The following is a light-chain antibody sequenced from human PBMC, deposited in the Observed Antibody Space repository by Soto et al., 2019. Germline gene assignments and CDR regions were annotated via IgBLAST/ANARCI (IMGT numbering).Light chain of an antibody. CDR2: GAS. V-gene: IGKV3-15*01. Sequence: EIVMTQSPATLSLSPGDTVTLSCRASQSVRNNLAWYQQKPGQAPRLLIYGASTRATGIPARFSGSGSGTDFTITISSLQSEDFALYYCQQYNNWPPITFGQGTRLEIK. CDR1: QSVRNN. J-gene: IGKJ5*01. CDR3: QQYNNWPPIT.